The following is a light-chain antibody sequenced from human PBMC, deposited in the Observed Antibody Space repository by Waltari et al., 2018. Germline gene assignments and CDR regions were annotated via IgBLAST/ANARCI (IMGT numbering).Light chain of an antibody. J-gene: IGKJ2*01. V-gene: IGKV3-15*01. Sequence: EIVMTQSPATRPMSPGERATLSCRARRYVGTSLAWYQQKPGQAPRPLIYDAAARATGIPARFSGSGSCTEFTLTISSLLSEDFVVYYCQQYNYWPPAYSFGQGTKLEIK. CDR1: RYVGTS. CDR2: DAA. CDR3: QQYNYWPPAYS.